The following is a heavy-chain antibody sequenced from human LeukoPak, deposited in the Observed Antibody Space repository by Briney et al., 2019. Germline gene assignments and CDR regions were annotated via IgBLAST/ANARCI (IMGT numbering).Heavy chain of an antibody. J-gene: IGHJ1*01. CDR1: GYTFTRYG. D-gene: IGHD6-13*01. CDR3: STIIAAAGKRYFQH. V-gene: IGHV1-18*01. CDR2: VSAYNGNT. Sequence: ASVKVSCKASGYTFTRYGISWVRQAPGQGLEWMGWVSAYNGNTNYAQKLQGRVTMTTDTSTSTAYMELRSLRSDDTAVYYCSTIIAAAGKRYFQHWGQGTLVTVSS.